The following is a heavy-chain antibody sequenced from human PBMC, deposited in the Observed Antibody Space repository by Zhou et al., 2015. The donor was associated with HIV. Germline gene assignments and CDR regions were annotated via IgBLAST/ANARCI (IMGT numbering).Heavy chain of an antibody. D-gene: IGHD6-13*01. J-gene: IGHJ4*02. CDR1: GFTFSSYG. CDR3: ARDPWDGIAAAGTGDY. CDR2: IRYDGSNK. V-gene: IGHV3-30*02. Sequence: QLQLVESGGGVVQPGGSLRLSCAASGFTFSSYGMHWVRQAPGKGLEWVAFIRYDGSNKYYADSVKGRFTISRDNSKNTLSLQMNSLRAEDTAVYYCARDPWDGIAAAGTGDYWGQGTLVTVSS.